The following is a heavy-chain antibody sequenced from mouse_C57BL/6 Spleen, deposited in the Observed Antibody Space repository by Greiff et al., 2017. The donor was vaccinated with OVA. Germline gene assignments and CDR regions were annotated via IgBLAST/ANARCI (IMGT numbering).Heavy chain of an antibody. J-gene: IGHJ4*01. CDR3: ARSIYSNPYAMDY. CDR2: IWSGGST. D-gene: IGHD2-5*01. V-gene: IGHV2-2*01. CDR1: GFSLTSYG. Sequence: VQLQQSGPGLVQPSQSLSITCTVSGFSLTSYGVHWVRQSPGKGLEWLGVIWSGGSTDYNAAFISRLSISKDNSKSQVFFKMNSLQADDTAIYYCARSIYSNPYAMDYWGQGTSVTVSS.